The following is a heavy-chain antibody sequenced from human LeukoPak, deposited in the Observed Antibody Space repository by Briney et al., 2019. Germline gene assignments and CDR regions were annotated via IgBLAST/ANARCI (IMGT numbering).Heavy chain of an antibody. CDR1: GGSISTYY. CDR3: AGGRYYFDY. CDR2: IYHSGST. V-gene: IGHV4-59*01. D-gene: IGHD3-16*01. J-gene: IGHJ4*02. Sequence: SETLSLTCTVSGGSISTYYWSWIRQPPGKGLECIGSIYHSGSTYYNPSLKSRVTISVDTSKNQFSLKLSSVTAADTAVYYCAGGRYYFDYWGQGTLVTVSS.